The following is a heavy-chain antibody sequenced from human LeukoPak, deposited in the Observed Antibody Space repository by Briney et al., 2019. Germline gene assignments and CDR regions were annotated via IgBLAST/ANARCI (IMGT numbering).Heavy chain of an antibody. CDR2: INGDGSGT. V-gene: IGHV3-74*01. J-gene: IGHJ3*02. Sequence: GGSLRLSCAASGFTFSGYWMHWVRQAPGKGLVWVSRINGDGSGTNYDDSVKGRFTISRDNAKNTLYLQMNSLRAEDTAVYYCARGGYTYGPATLGALDIWGPGTMVPVSS. D-gene: IGHD5-18*01. CDR1: GFTFSGYW. CDR3: ARGGYTYGPATLGALDI.